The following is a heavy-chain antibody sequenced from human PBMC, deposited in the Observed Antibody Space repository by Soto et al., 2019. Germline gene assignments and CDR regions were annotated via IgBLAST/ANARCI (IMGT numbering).Heavy chain of an antibody. D-gene: IGHD4-4*01. CDR3: ASESYSDYYYYGMDV. V-gene: IGHV3-30-3*01. J-gene: IGHJ6*02. Sequence: HLGGSLRLSCAASGFTFSSYAMHWVRQAPGKGLEWVAVISYDGSNKYYADSVKGRFTISRDNSKNTLYLQMNSLRAEDTAVYYCASESYSDYYYYGMDVWGQGTTVTVSS. CDR2: ISYDGSNK. CDR1: GFTFSSYA.